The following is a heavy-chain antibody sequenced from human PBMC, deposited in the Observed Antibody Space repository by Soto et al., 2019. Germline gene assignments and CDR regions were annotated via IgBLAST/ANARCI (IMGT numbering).Heavy chain of an antibody. CDR3: TGEVASGY. CDR1: GFTVSTYG. J-gene: IGHJ4*02. CDR2: ISRDGGTK. V-gene: IGHV3-30*03. D-gene: IGHD2-8*02. Sequence: QVQLVESGGGVVQPGRSLRLSCAVSGFTVSTYGMHGVRQAPGKGLAWVAGISRDGGTKYYADSVKGRFTISRDNSRNTLFLEMNNLRGDDMGVYYCTGEVASGYWGQGTLVTVSS.